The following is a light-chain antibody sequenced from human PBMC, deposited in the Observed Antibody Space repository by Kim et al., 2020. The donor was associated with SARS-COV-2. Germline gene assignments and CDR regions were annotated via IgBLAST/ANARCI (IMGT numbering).Light chain of an antibody. V-gene: IGLV2-14*04. CDR1: SSDVGGYKY. CDR2: DVS. CDR3: SSYTSSSTFV. Sequence: GQSITISCTGTSSDVGGYKYVSWYQQHTGKAPKLMIYDVSKRPSGVSNRFSGSKSGNTVSLTISGLQAEDEADYYCSSYTSSSTFVFGGGTQLTVL. J-gene: IGLJ3*02.